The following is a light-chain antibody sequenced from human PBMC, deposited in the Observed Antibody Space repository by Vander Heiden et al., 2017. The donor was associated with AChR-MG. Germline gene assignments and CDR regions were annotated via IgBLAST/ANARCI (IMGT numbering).Light chain of an antibody. J-gene: IGLJ2*01. V-gene: IGLV1-51*01. Sequence: QFVLTQPPSVSPAPGQKVTISCSGSSSNIWSHFVSWYQQFPGTAPKLLIFDNSERPSGIPDRFSGSKSGTSATLGITGLQTGDEAVYYCGTWDSSLNEAVFGGGTKLTVL. CDR1: SSNIWSHF. CDR2: DNS. CDR3: GTWDSSLNEAV.